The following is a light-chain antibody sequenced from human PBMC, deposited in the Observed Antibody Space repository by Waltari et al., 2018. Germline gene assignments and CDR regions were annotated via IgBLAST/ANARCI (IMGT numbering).Light chain of an antibody. CDR1: KLGNRK. J-gene: IGLJ3*02. V-gene: IGLV3-1*01. CDR2: ENS. Sequence: SYDLTQSPSVSVSPGQPVSITCSGDKLGNRKACWYQQKPGQSPTLLIFENSKRPSGIPERFSGSNSGNTATLTIRGTQALDDGDYYCQAWDTRGAWVFGGGTKLTVL. CDR3: QAWDTRGAWV.